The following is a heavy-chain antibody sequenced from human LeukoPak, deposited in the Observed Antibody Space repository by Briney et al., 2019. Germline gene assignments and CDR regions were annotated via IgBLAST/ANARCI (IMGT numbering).Heavy chain of an antibody. CDR1: GFTFSSYA. CDR2: TSYDGSNK. J-gene: IGHJ4*02. Sequence: GGSLRLSCAASGFTFSSYAMHWVRQAPGKGLEWVAVTSYDGSNKYYADSVKGRFTISRDNSKNTLYLQMNSLRAEDTAVYYCARGYFDWSAHRSVGYFDYWGQGTLVTVSS. CDR3: ARGYFDWSAHRSVGYFDY. V-gene: IGHV3-30-3*01. D-gene: IGHD3-9*01.